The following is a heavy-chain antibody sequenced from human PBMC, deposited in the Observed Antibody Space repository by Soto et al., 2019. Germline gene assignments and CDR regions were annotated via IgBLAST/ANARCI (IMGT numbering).Heavy chain of an antibody. J-gene: IGHJ4*02. D-gene: IGHD3-10*01. V-gene: IGHV1-3*01. CDR1: GYTFTSYA. CDR3: AREGSTMVRGVRPFDY. CDR2: INAGNGNT. Sequence: ASAKVSCKASGYTFTSYAMHWVRQAPGQRLEWMGWINAGNGNTKYSQKFQGRVTITRDTSASTAYMELSSLRSEDTAVYYCAREGSTMVRGVRPFDYWGQGTLVTVSS.